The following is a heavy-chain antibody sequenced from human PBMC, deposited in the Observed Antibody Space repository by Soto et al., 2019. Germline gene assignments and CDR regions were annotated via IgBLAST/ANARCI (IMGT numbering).Heavy chain of an antibody. J-gene: IGHJ6*02. D-gene: IGHD6-13*01. V-gene: IGHV4-59*01. CDR1: GGSISSYY. CDR3: ASSIIAVARFYSYGMDV. CDR2: IYYSGST. Sequence: SETLSLACTVSGGSISSYYWNWIRQPPGKGLEWIGYIYYSGSTNYNPSLKSRVTISLDKSKNQFSLNLSSVTAADTAVYYCASSIIAVARFYSYGMDVWGRATTVTVSS.